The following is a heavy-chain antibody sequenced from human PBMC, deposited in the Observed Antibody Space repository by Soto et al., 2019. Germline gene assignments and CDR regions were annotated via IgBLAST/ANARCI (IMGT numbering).Heavy chain of an antibody. Sequence: EVQVLESGGGLVQPGGSLRLSCAASGFTFSSYAMSWVRQAPGQGLEWVSAISGSGSNPYYADSVKGRFTISRDNSKNTLYLQMNSLRAEDTALYYCAKTASMTILDGFDHWGQGNLFTVSS. D-gene: IGHD4-17*01. CDR3: AKTASMTILDGFDH. V-gene: IGHV3-23*01. CDR1: GFTFSSYA. CDR2: ISGSGSNP. J-gene: IGHJ4*02.